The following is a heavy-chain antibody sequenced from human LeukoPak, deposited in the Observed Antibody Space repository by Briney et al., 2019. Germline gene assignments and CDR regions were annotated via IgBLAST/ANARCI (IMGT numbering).Heavy chain of an antibody. CDR2: VIPLFGTA. CDR1: GGTFSNYA. D-gene: IGHD2-21*02. Sequence: SVKVSCKASGGTFSNYAISWVRQAPGQGLEWMGGVIPLFGTANYAQKFQGRVTITRDTSASTAYMELSSLTSEDTAVYYCARRGVTTQYSFYAMAVWGQGTTVTVSS. V-gene: IGHV1-69*05. CDR3: ARRGVTTQYSFYAMAV. J-gene: IGHJ6*02.